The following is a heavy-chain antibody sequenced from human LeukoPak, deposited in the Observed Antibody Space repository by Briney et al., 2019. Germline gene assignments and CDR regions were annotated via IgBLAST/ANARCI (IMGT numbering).Heavy chain of an antibody. CDR3: ARGAEYVWGSYRYTAVAFDI. V-gene: IGHV4-39*07. D-gene: IGHD3-16*02. Sequence: SETLSLTCTVSGGSISSSSYYWGWIRQPPGKGLEWIGSIYYSGSTYYNPSLESRVTISVDTSKNQFSLKLSSVTAADTAVYYCARGAEYVWGSYRYTAVAFDIWGQGTMVTVSS. J-gene: IGHJ3*02. CDR1: GGSISSSSYY. CDR2: IYYSGST.